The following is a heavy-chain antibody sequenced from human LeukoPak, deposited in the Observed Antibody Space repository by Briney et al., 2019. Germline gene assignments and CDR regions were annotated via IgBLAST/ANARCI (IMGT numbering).Heavy chain of an antibody. D-gene: IGHD3-3*01. V-gene: IGHV3-49*04. J-gene: IGHJ4*02. CDR2: IRSKAYGGTT. Sequence: GGSLRLSCAASGITFSNYAMSWVRQAPGKGLEWVGFIRSKAYGGTTEYAASVKGRFTISRDDSKSIAYLQMNSLKTEDTAVYYCTRVTYYDFWSGYFPREYFDYWGQGTLVTVSS. CDR3: TRVTYYDFWSGYFPREYFDY. CDR1: GITFSNYA.